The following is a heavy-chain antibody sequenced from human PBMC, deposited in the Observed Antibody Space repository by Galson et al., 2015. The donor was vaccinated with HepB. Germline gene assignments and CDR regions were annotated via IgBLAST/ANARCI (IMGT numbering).Heavy chain of an antibody. Sequence: SVKVSCKASGYTFTSYYMHWMRQAPGQGLEWMGIINPSGGSTSYAQKFQGRVTMTRDTSTSTVYMELSSLRSEDTAVYYCARAGGPVAGLDYWGQGTLVTVSS. D-gene: IGHD6-19*01. CDR1: GYTFTSYY. CDR3: ARAGGPVAGLDY. CDR2: INPSGGST. J-gene: IGHJ4*02. V-gene: IGHV1-46*01.